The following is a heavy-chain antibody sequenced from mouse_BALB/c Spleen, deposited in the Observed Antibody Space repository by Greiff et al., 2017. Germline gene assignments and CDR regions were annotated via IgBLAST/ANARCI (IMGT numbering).Heavy chain of an antibody. CDR3: ARRFYYFDY. Sequence: EVKLMESGGGLVQPGGSLKLSCAASGFTFSSYTMSWVRQTPEKRLEWVAYISNGGGSTYYPDTVKGRFTISRDNAKNTLYLQMSSLKSEDTAMYYCARRFYYFDYWGQGTTLTVSS. CDR1: GFTFSSYT. CDR2: ISNGGGST. V-gene: IGHV5-12-2*01. J-gene: IGHJ2*01.